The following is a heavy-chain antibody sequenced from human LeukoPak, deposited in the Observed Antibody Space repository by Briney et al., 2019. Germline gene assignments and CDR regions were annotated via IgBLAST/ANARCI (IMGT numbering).Heavy chain of an antibody. V-gene: IGHV3-73*01. CDR1: GFTFSRFA. CDR2: IRSKANGYTT. Sequence: GGSLRLSCAASGFTFSRFAMHWVRQAPGKGLEWVGRIRSKANGYTTAYGETVKGRFTITRDDSKRSAFVQMSSLKSEDTAVYYCVRLGGGDAFDIWGPGTRVTVSS. J-gene: IGHJ3*02. D-gene: IGHD2-15*01. CDR3: VRLGGGDAFDI.